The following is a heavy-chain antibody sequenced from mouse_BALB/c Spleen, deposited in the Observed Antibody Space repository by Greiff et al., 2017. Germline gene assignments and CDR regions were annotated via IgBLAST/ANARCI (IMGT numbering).Heavy chain of an antibody. CDR2: IWGDGST. V-gene: IGHV2-6-7*01. CDR1: GFSLTGYG. CDR3: ARGANWTLYYAMDY. Sequence: VKLMESGPGLVAPSQSLSITCTVSGFSLTGYGVNWVRQPPGKGLEWLGMIWGDGSTDYNSALKSRLSISKDNSKSQVFLKMNSLQTDDTARYYCARGANWTLYYAMDYWGQGTSVTVSS. D-gene: IGHD4-1*01. J-gene: IGHJ4*01.